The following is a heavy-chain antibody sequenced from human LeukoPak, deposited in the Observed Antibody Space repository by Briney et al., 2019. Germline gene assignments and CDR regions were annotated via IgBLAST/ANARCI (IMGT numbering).Heavy chain of an antibody. Sequence: SETLSLTCTVSGGSISSYYWSWIRQPPGKGLEWIGYIYYGGSTNYNPSLKSRVTISVDTSKNQFSLKLSSVTAADTAVYYCASLSTRYGMDVWGQGTTVTVSS. V-gene: IGHV4-59*01. CDR2: IYYGGST. CDR1: GGSISSYY. CDR3: ASLSTRYGMDV. J-gene: IGHJ6*02. D-gene: IGHD2-2*01.